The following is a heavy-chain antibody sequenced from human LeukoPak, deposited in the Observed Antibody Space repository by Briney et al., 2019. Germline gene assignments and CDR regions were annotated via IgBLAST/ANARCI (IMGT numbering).Heavy chain of an antibody. D-gene: IGHD3-10*01. J-gene: IGHJ4*02. Sequence: GGSLRLSCAASGFTLSNYAMTWVRQVPGKGLEWVSGISGRGDTTYYADSVKGRFTISRDNSKNTLYLQINSLRVEDTAVYYCAKSMVRGIIILDFDYWGQGTLVTVSS. CDR2: ISGRGDTT. CDR3: AKSMVRGIIILDFDY. V-gene: IGHV3-23*01. CDR1: GFTLSNYA.